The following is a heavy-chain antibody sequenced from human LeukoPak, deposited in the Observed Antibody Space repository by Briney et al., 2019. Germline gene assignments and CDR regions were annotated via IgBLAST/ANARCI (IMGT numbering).Heavy chain of an antibody. Sequence: ASVTVSCKASGYTLTSYGISWVRQAPGQGLEWMGWISAYNGNTNYAQKLQGRVTMTTDTSTSTAYMELRSLRSDDTAAYYCARDGYCSSTSCYGVFDYWGQGTLVTVSS. V-gene: IGHV1-18*01. CDR3: ARDGYCSSTSCYGVFDY. CDR2: ISAYNGNT. D-gene: IGHD2-2*03. J-gene: IGHJ4*02. CDR1: GYTLTSYG.